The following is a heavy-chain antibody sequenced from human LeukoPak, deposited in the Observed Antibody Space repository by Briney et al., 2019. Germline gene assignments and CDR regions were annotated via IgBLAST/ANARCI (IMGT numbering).Heavy chain of an antibody. CDR3: AKGPWLVLRYFDY. CDR2: ISGSGGST. J-gene: IGHJ4*02. D-gene: IGHD6-19*01. Sequence: GGSLRLSCAASGFTFSSYGMTWVRQAPGKGLEWVSVISGSGGSTYYADSVKGRFTISRDNSKNTLYLQMNSLRAEDTAVYYCAKGPWLVLRYFDYWGQGTLVTVSS. V-gene: IGHV3-23*01. CDR1: GFTFSSYG.